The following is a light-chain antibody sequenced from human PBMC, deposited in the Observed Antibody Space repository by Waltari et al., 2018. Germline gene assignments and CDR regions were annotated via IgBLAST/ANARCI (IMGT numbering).Light chain of an antibody. J-gene: IGLJ3*02. V-gene: IGLV4-69*01. CDR2: VNSDGSH. Sequence: QLVLTQSPSASASLGDSVKLTCTLSRGHSSNIIAWLQQQPTKAPRYLMKVNSDGSHTKGDDIPDRFSGSSSGAERYLTIASLQSEDEADYYCQTGGHGTWVFGGGTKLTVL. CDR3: QTGGHGTWV. CDR1: RGHSSNI.